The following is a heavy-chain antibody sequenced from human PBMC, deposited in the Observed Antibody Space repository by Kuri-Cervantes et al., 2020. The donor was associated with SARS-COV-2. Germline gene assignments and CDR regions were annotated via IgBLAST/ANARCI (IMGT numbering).Heavy chain of an antibody. CDR3: AKDTEYSSGWYYFDY. Sequence: GGSLRLSCSASGFTFSSYAMHWVRQAPGKGLEYASAISSNGGSTYYADSVKGRFTISRDNSKNTLYLQMNSLRAEDTAVYYCAKDTEYSSGWYYFDYWGQGTLVTVSS. CDR1: GFTFSSYA. CDR2: ISSNGGST. D-gene: IGHD6-19*01. J-gene: IGHJ4*02. V-gene: IGHV3-64*04.